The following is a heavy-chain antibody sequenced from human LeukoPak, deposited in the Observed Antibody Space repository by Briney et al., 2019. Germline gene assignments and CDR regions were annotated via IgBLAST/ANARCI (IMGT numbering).Heavy chain of an antibody. J-gene: IGHJ3*02. CDR1: GGSISSYY. V-gene: IGHV4-59*01. CDR3: ARSGYSYGADAFDI. CDR2: IYYSGST. D-gene: IGHD5-18*01. Sequence: SETLSLTCIVSGGSISSYYWIWIRQPPGKGLEWIGYIYYSGSTNYNPSLKSRVTISVDTSKNQFSLKLSSVTAADTAVYYCARSGYSYGADAFDIWGQGTMVTVSS.